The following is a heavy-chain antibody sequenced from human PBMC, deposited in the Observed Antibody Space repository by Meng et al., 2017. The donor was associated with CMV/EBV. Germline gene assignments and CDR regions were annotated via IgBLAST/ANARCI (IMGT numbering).Heavy chain of an antibody. V-gene: IGHV3-30-3*01. CDR1: GFTFSSYA. J-gene: IGHJ4*02. CDR3: ARAPQPYYYGSGSYDSWVGNKRTNYFDY. Sequence: GSLRLSCAASGFTFSSYAMHWVRQAPGKGLEWVAVISYDGSNKYYADSVKGRFTISRDNSKNTLYLQMNSLRAEDTAVYYCARAPQPYYYGSGSYDSWVGNKRTNYFDYWGQGTLVTVSS. CDR2: ISYDGSNK. D-gene: IGHD3-10*01.